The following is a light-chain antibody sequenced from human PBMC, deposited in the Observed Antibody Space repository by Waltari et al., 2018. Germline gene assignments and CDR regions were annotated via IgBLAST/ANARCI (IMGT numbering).Light chain of an antibody. V-gene: IGLV3-21*04. CDR1: NFGTSS. CDR3: HVWHPHVDPGV. Sequence: SYVVTQPPSVSVAPGEPATITCGGDNFGTSSVHWYQQKAGQAPVLVIFYDRDRPSGIPDRFSGSNSGNTATLTISRVEAGDEARYYCHVWHPHVDPGVFGTGTEVTVL. CDR2: YDR. J-gene: IGLJ1*01.